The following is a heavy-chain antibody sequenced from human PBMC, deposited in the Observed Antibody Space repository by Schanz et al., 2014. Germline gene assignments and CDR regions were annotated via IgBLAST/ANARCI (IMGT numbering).Heavy chain of an antibody. V-gene: IGHV3-23*04. CDR3: AKQIHYDILTVTRN. CDR2: ISGSGGST. J-gene: IGHJ4*02. D-gene: IGHD3-9*01. Sequence: EGQLAESGGGVVQPGRSLRLSCAASGFTFSSYGMHWVRQAPGKGLEWVSAISGSGGSTYYADSVKGRFTISRDNSKNTLYLQMNSLRAEDTAVYYCAKQIHYDILTVTRNWGQGTLVTVSS. CDR1: GFTFSSYG.